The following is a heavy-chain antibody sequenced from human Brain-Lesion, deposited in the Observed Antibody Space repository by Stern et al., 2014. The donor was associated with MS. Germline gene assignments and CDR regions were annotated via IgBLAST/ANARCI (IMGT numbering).Heavy chain of an antibody. CDR3: AKDGPALVTNWFDP. J-gene: IGHJ5*02. D-gene: IGHD5-18*01. V-gene: IGHV1-69*06. Sequence: VQLLESGPEVKKPGSSVQVSCKASGGTFSAYPITWLRQAPVQGLEWMGWIIPIFGSPDYAQKFQGRVTITADRSTTTVYMKLSSLKSDDAAVYYCAKDGPALVTNWFDPWGRGTLVTVSS. CDR1: GGTFSAYP. CDR2: IIPIFGSP.